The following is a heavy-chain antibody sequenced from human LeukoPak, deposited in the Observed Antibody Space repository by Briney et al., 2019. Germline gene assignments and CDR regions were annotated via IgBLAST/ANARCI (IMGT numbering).Heavy chain of an antibody. D-gene: IGHD3-10*01. CDR1: GGSISSGGYY. V-gene: IGHV4-31*03. CDR3: TRVRPYGSGDY. Sequence: PSQTLSLTCSVSGGSISSGGYYWSWIRQHPGKGLEWIGYIYYTGSTYYNPSLNSRVTMSVDTSENQFSLKLSSVTAADTAVYYCTRVRPYGSGDYWGQGTLVTVSS. J-gene: IGHJ4*02. CDR2: IYYTGST.